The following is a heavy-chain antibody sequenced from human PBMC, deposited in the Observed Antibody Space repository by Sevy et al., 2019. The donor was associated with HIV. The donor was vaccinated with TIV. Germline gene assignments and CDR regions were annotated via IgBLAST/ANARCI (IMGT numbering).Heavy chain of an antibody. CDR2: IRGKVYGETT. Sequence: GGSLRLSCTVSGVTLGDYDMSWVRQAPGKGLEWVGFIRGKVYGETTEYAASVKGRFTISRDDFKSIAYLQMNSLQTEDTAVYYCSSVGGATDWGIDVWGQGTTVTVSS. CDR3: SSVGGATDWGIDV. D-gene: IGHD1-26*01. J-gene: IGHJ6*02. V-gene: IGHV3-49*04. CDR1: GVTLGDYD.